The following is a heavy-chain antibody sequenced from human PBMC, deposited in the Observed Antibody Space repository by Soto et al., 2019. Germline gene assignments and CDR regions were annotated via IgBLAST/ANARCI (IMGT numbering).Heavy chain of an antibody. Sequence: GRSLRPSCAAPGFTFSSYAMSWVRQAAGKGLEWVSATSGSGRSTYYADSEKGRLTIPRDNSKNTLYLQMNSLRAEDTAVYYCAKQRRIGAGNWFDPWGQGTLVTVSS. CDR2: TSGSGRST. CDR3: AKQRRIGAGNWFDP. CDR1: GFTFSSYA. V-gene: IGHV3-23*01. J-gene: IGHJ5*02. D-gene: IGHD6-25*01.